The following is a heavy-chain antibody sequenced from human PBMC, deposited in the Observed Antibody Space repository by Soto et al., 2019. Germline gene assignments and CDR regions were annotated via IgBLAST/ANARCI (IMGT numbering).Heavy chain of an antibody. J-gene: IGHJ6*02. V-gene: IGHV4-59*01. Sequence: QVQLQESGPGLVKPSETLSLTCTVSGGSISSYYWSWIRQPPGKGLEWIGYIYYSGSTNYNPSLKSRVTISVDTSKNQFSLKLSSVTAADTAVYYCAREVGSSSWPSLYYYYGMDVWGQGTTVTVSS. CDR1: GGSISSYY. CDR3: AREVGSSSWPSLYYYYGMDV. CDR2: IYYSGST. D-gene: IGHD6-13*01.